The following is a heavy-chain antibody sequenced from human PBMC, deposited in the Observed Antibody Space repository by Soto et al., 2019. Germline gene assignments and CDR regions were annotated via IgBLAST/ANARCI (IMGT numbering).Heavy chain of an antibody. Sequence: ASVKVSCKASGYTFTGYYMHWVRQAPGQGLEWMGWINPNSGGTNYAQKFQGRVTMTRDTPISTAYMELSRLRSDDTAVYYCARETPYGSGSYYLPYYWGQGTLVTVSS. CDR3: ARETPYGSGSYYLPYY. CDR2: INPNSGGT. J-gene: IGHJ4*02. D-gene: IGHD3-10*01. V-gene: IGHV1-2*02. CDR1: GYTFTGYY.